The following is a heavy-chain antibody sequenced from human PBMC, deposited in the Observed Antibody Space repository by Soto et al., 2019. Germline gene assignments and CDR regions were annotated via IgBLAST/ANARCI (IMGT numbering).Heavy chain of an antibody. V-gene: IGHV4-4*09. Sequence: PSETLPLTCEVSAGSISSYYWSWVRQPPGKGLEWIGYIYSSGSAYFHPSLQGRVSISIDTSKNQFFLNMTSVTAADTAVYYCARLAGYWGQGILVTVSS. CDR1: AGSISSYY. J-gene: IGHJ4*02. CDR2: IYSSGSA. CDR3: ARLAGY.